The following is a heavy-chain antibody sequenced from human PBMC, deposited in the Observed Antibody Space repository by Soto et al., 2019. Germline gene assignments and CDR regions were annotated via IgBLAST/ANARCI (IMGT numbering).Heavy chain of an antibody. CDR1: GFTFSTYA. CDR2: VPSEGGTQ. D-gene: IGHD5-12*01. V-gene: IGHV3-30-3*01. J-gene: IGHJ2*01. Sequence: QVQLVESGGGGAQPGGSLRLSCAASGFTFSTYAMQGVPQVPAKGLEWVAVVPSEGGTQFYADSVKGRFTISRDNSKNSLYLQMSSLTIEDAAIYYCARETYYSGHVIGNLDLWGRGTLVTVSS. CDR3: ARETYYSGHVIGNLDL.